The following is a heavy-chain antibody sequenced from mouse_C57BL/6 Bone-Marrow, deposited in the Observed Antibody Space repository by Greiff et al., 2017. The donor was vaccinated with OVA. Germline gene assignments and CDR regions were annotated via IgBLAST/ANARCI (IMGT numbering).Heavy chain of an antibody. Sequence: LQLQQPGAELVKPGASVKMSCKASGYTFTSYWITWVKQRPGQGLEWIGDIYPGSGSTNYNEKFKSKATLTVDTSSSTAYMQLSSLTSEDSAVYYCARRYYGSSWYFDVWGTGTTVTVSS. CDR1: GYTFTSYW. J-gene: IGHJ1*03. CDR3: ARRYYGSSWYFDV. D-gene: IGHD1-1*01. V-gene: IGHV1-55*01. CDR2: IYPGSGST.